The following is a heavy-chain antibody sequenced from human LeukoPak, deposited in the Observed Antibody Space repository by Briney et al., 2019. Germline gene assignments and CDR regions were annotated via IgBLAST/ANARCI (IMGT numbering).Heavy chain of an antibody. CDR1: GYTFTSYA. CDR3: ARDRGYSGYDSGDWFDP. D-gene: IGHD5-12*01. Sequence: SVKVSCKASGYTFTSYAISWVRQAPGQGLEWMGRIIPILGIANYAQKFQGRVTITADKSTSTAYMELSSLRSEDTAVYYCARDRGYSGYDSGDWFDPWGQGTLVTVSS. J-gene: IGHJ5*02. CDR2: IIPILGIA. V-gene: IGHV1-69*04.